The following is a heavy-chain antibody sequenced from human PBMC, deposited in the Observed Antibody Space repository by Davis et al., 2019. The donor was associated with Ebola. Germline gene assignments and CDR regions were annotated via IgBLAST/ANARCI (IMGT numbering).Heavy chain of an antibody. CDR1: GGSFSGYY. CDR2: INHSGST. D-gene: IGHD2-2*02. CDR3: ARDLAVVVPAAILYYYYGMDV. V-gene: IGHV4-34*01. Sequence: SETLSLTCAVYGGSFSGYYWSWIRQPPGKGLEWIGEINHSGSTNYNPSLKSRVTISVDTSKNQFSLKLSSVTAADTAVYYCARDLAVVVPAAILYYYYGMDVWGQGTTVTVSS. J-gene: IGHJ6*02.